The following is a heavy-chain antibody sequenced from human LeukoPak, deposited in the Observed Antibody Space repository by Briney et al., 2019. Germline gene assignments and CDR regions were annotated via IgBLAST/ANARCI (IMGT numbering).Heavy chain of an antibody. V-gene: IGHV4-61*02. J-gene: IGHJ4*02. CDR2: IYTSGST. Sequence: SETLSLTCTVSGGSISSGSYYWSWIRQPAGKGLEWIGRIYTSGSTNYNPSLKSRVTISVDTSKNQFSLKVSSVTAADMAVYNCARRPPVGGIDYWGQGTLVTVSS. D-gene: IGHD1-26*01. CDR3: ARRPPVGGIDY. CDR1: GGSISSGSYY.